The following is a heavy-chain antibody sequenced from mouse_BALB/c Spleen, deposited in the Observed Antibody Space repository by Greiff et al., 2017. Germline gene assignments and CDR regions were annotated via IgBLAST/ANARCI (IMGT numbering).Heavy chain of an antibody. V-gene: IGHV5-6*01. Sequence: DVQLQESGGDLVKPGGSLKLSCAASGFTFSSYGMSWVRQTPDKRLEWVATISSGGSYTYYPDSVKGRFTISRDNAKNTLYLQMSSLKSEDTAMYYCARRAMDYWGQGTSVTVSS. CDR1: GFTFSSYG. J-gene: IGHJ4*01. CDR2: ISSGGSYT. CDR3: ARRAMDY.